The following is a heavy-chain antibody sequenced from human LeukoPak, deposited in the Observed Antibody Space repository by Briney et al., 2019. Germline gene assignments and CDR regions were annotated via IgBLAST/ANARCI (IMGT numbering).Heavy chain of an antibody. V-gene: IGHV4-39*07. CDR2: IYYSGST. Sequence: PSETLSLTCPVSGCSTSNNSYLWGLIRQPPGKGLEWIGSIYYSGSTYYNPSLKSRVTISVDTSKNKFSLKLSSVTAADTAVYYYARGPSAWPWLFVSWGQGTLVTVSS. D-gene: IGHD6-19*01. J-gene: IGHJ4*02. CDR1: GCSTSNNSYL. CDR3: ARGPSAWPWLFVS.